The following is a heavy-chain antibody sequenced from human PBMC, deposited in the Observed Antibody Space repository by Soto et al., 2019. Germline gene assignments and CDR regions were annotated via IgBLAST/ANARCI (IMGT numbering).Heavy chain of an antibody. D-gene: IGHD6-13*01. CDR2: IKQDGSEK. Sequence: EVQLVESGGGLVQPGGSLRLSCAASGFTFSSYWMSWVRQAPGKGLEWVANIKQDGSEKYYVDSVKGRFTISRDNAKNSLYLKMNSLRAEDTAVYYCARGHIAAAGTLDYWGQGTLVTVSS. CDR1: GFTFSSYW. J-gene: IGHJ4*02. V-gene: IGHV3-7*01. CDR3: ARGHIAAAGTLDY.